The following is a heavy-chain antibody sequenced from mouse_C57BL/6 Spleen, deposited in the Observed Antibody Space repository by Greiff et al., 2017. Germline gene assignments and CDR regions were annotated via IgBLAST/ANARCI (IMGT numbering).Heavy chain of an antibody. D-gene: IGHD2-4*01. CDR2: IDPSDSYT. V-gene: IGHV1-69*01. J-gene: IGHJ4*01. CDR1: GYTFTSYW. Sequence: QVQLQQPGAELVMPGASVKLSCKASGYTFTSYWMHWVKQRPGQGLEWIGEIDPSDSYTNYNQKFKGKSTLTVDKSSSTAYMQLSSLTSEDSAVYYGARLEEGLRRDYAMDYWGQGTSVTVSS. CDR3: ARLEEGLRRDYAMDY.